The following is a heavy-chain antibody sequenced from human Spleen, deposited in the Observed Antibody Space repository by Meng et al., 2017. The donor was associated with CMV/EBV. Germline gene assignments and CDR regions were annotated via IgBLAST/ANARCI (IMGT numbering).Heavy chain of an antibody. CDR1: GFTFSSYS. V-gene: IGHV3-7*01. Sequence: GESLKISCAASGFTFSSYSMNWVRQAPGKGLEWVANIKQTGSEKYYVDSVRGRFTISRDNAKSSLYLQMNSLRAEDTAVYYCARWDPVGSIFDYWGQGTLVTVSS. D-gene: IGHD1-26*01. CDR2: IKQTGSEK. CDR3: ARWDPVGSIFDY. J-gene: IGHJ4*02.